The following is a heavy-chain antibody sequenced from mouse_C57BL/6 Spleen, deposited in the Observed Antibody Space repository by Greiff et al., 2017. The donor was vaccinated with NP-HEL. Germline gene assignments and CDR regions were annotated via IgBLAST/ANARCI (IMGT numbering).Heavy chain of an antibody. Sequence: EVQLQQSGPELVKPGASVKISCKSSGYTFTDYYMNWVKQSHGKSLEWIGDINPNNGGTSYNQKFKGKATLTVDKSSSTAYMELRSLTSEDSAVYYCARPGYGYDEGAYWGQGTLVTVSA. CDR1: GYTFTDYY. CDR2: INPNNGGT. CDR3: ARPGYGYDEGAY. J-gene: IGHJ3*01. V-gene: IGHV1-26*01. D-gene: IGHD2-2*01.